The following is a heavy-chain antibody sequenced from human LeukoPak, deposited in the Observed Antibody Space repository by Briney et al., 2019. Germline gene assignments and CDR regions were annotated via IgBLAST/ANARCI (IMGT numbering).Heavy chain of an antibody. J-gene: IGHJ4*02. CDR3: ARARTGDLEY. CDR1: GYTFTSYY. CDR2: INPIGGST. D-gene: IGHD7-27*01. V-gene: IGHV1-46*01. Sequence: ASVKVSCKASGYTFTSYYIHWVRQAPGQGLEWMGIINPIGGSTNYAQKFQGRVTMTRDTSTSTVYMELSSLRSEDTAVYYCARARTGDLEYWGQGTLVTVSS.